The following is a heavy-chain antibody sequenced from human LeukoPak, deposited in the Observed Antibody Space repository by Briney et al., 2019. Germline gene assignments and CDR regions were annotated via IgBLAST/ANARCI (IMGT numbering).Heavy chain of an antibody. CDR2: VNGDGSST. Sequence: GGSLRLSCAASGFTFSTYWMHWVRQAPGKGLVWVSRVNGDGSSTNYADSVKGRFTISRDNAKNTPYLQMNSQRAEDTAVYYRARDGIAAVDFDYWGQGILVTVSS. V-gene: IGHV3-74*01. CDR1: GFTFSTYW. CDR3: ARDGIAAVDFDY. J-gene: IGHJ4*02. D-gene: IGHD6-13*01.